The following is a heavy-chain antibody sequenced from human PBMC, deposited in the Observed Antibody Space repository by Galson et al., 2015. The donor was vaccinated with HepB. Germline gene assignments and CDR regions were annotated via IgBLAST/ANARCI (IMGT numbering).Heavy chain of an antibody. J-gene: IGHJ5*02. CDR1: GYTFSNYW. CDR3: ARVQSAPLHGDWFDP. V-gene: IGHV5-51*03. CDR2: IYPGDSDT. Sequence: QSGAEVKKPGESLKISCKTAGYTFSNYWIGWVRQMPGKGLEWMGIIYPGDSDTKYSPSFQGQVTISADKSITTAYLQWNSLKASDTAIYYCARVQSAPLHGDWFDPWGQGTLVTVSS. D-gene: IGHD3-10*01.